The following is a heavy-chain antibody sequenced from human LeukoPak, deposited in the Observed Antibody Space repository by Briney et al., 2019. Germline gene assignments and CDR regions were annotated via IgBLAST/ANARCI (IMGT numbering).Heavy chain of an antibody. CDR3: ARDGPYEATGSYFDAFDI. Sequence: SETLSLTCNVSGGSISSYYWSWIRQPPGKGLEWIGYIYYSGSTNYNPSLKSRVTISVDTSKNQLTLKLTSVTAADTAVYYCARDGPYEATGSYFDAFDIWGQGTMVTVSS. CDR1: GGSISSYY. CDR2: IYYSGST. D-gene: IGHD1-26*01. V-gene: IGHV4-59*01. J-gene: IGHJ3*02.